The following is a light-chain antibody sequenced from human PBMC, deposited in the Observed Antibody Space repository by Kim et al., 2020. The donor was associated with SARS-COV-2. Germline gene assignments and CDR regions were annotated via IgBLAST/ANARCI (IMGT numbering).Light chain of an antibody. J-gene: IGLJ3*02. Sequence: QSVLTQPPSASGTPGQRITISCSGSSSNIGSNYVYWYQHLPGAAPKLLIYENYERPSGVPDRFSGSKSGTSASLAISGLRSEDEGDYYCAAWDDSLSGTWVFGGGTQLTVL. CDR2: ENY. V-gene: IGLV1-47*01. CDR1: SSNIGSNY. CDR3: AAWDDSLSGTWV.